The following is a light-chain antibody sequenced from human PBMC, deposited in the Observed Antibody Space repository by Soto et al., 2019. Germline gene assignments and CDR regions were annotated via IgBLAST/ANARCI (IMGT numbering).Light chain of an antibody. CDR3: AAWDASLSAVV. CDR2: TDN. CDR1: SSNIGSNV. J-gene: IGLJ2*01. V-gene: IGLV1-44*01. Sequence: QSVLTQPPSASGTPGQRVTFSCSGSSSNIGSNVVNWYQHLPGTAPKLIIYTDNKRPSGVPDRFSGSKSGTSASLAISGLQSEDEADYYCAAWDASLSAVVFGGGTKLTVL.